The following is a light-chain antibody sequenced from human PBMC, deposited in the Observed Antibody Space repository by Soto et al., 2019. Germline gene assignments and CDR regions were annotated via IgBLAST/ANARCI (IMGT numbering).Light chain of an antibody. CDR3: QQSYSTPRT. CDR2: AAS. V-gene: IGKV1-39*01. J-gene: IGKJ1*01. CDR1: QSISSH. Sequence: DIQMPQSPSSLSASVGDRVTITCRASQSISSHLNWYQQKPGKAPKLLIFAASSLQSGVPSTFSGSGSGTDFTLTITSLQPEDFATYYCQQSYSTPRTFGQGTKVEI.